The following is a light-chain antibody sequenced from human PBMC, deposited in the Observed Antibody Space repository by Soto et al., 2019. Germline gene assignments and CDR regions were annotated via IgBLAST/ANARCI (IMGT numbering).Light chain of an antibody. CDR2: GAC. CDR3: QHYGSSTWT. V-gene: IGKV3-20*01. CDR1: QSVGSSY. Sequence: EIVLTQSPGTLSLSPGERATLSCRASQSVGSSYLAWYQQKPGQAPRLLIYGACSRATGIPDRFSGSGSGTDFTLTISRLEPEDFAVYYCQHYGSSTWTFGQGTKVEI. J-gene: IGKJ1*01.